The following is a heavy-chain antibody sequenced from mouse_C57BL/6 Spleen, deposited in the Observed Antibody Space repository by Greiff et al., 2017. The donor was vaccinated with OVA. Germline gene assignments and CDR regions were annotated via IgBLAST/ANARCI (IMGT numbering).Heavy chain of an antibody. CDR2: INPSNGGT. Sequence: QVQLKQPGTELVKPGASVKLSCKASGYTFTSYWMHWVKQRPGQGLEWIGNINPSNGGTNYNEKFKSKATLTVDKSSSTAYMQLSSLTSEDSAVYYCARGGYGYDEAFDYWGQGTTLTVSS. CDR1: GYTFTSYW. J-gene: IGHJ2*01. D-gene: IGHD2-2*01. CDR3: ARGGYGYDEAFDY. V-gene: IGHV1-53*01.